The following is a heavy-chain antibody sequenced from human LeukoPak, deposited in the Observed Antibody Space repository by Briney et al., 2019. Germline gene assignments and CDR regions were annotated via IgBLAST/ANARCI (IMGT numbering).Heavy chain of an antibody. CDR1: GFTFSSYA. CDR3: AIDPNWGTHS. Sequence: GSLRLSCTASGFTFSSYAMSWVRQAPGKGLDWVSIISNGGDSTLYADSVKGRFTISRDNSKNALYLQMNSLRVEDTAVYYCAIDPNWGTHSWGQGVLVTVSS. J-gene: IGHJ4*02. V-gene: IGHV3-23*01. CDR2: ISNGGDST. D-gene: IGHD7-27*01.